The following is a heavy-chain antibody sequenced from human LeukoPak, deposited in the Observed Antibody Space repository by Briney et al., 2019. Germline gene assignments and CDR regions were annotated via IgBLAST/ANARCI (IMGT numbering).Heavy chain of an antibody. Sequence: GGSLRLSCTASGFTFSTYAMNWVRQAPGKGLEWVSGISGSGVSTYYADSVKGRFTISRDDAKNTLYLQMNSLRAEDTAVYYCARGGRPPEALGDTFDIWGQGTLVTVSS. CDR3: ARGGRPPEALGDTFDI. D-gene: IGHD1-26*01. V-gene: IGHV3-23*01. CDR2: ISGSGVST. CDR1: GFTFSTYA. J-gene: IGHJ3*02.